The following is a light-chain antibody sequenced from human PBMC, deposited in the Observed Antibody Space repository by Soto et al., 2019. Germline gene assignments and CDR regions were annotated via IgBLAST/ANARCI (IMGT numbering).Light chain of an antibody. CDR1: QSVSSY. CDR2: DAS. CDR3: QKRSSWPRT. Sequence: ELVLTQSPATVSLSTGERATLSCRASQSVSSYLAWYQQKPGHPPRLLIYDASNRATGIPARFSGSGYGTDVTLLSNSVLSEDVAGYYCQKRSSWPRTFGQGTKVEI. J-gene: IGKJ1*01. V-gene: IGKV3-11*01.